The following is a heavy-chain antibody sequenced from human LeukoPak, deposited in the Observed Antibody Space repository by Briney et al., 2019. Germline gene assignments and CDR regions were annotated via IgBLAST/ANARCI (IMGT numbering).Heavy chain of an antibody. V-gene: IGHV1-18*01. CDR3: ARGVAAAGTWDY. Sequence: ASVKVSCKASGYTFTTYGISWVRQAPGQGLEWMGWISAYSGNTNYAQKLQGRVTMTTDTSTSTAYMELRSLRSDDTAVYYCARGVAAAGTWDYWGQGTLVTVSS. CDR2: ISAYSGNT. D-gene: IGHD6-13*01. J-gene: IGHJ4*02. CDR1: GYTFTTYG.